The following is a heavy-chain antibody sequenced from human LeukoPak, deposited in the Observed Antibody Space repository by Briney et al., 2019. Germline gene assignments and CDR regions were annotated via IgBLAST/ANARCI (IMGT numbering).Heavy chain of an antibody. CDR3: ARLSSWFDP. Sequence: GASVKVSCKASGYTFTDSYMHWVRQAPGQGLEWMGWINPNSGGTNYAQKFQGRVSMTRDTSISTAYMELSSLRSEDTAVYYCARLSSWFDPWGQGTLVTVSS. V-gene: IGHV1-2*02. J-gene: IGHJ5*02. CDR1: GYTFTDSY. CDR2: INPNSGGT.